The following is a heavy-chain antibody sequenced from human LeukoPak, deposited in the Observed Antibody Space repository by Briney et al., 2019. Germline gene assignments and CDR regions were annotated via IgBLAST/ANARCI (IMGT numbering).Heavy chain of an antibody. CDR1: GFTFSSYW. CDR2: INSDGSST. D-gene: IGHD4-17*01. Sequence: GGSLRLSCAASGFTFSSYWMHWVRQAPGKGLVWFSRINSDGSSTSYADSVKGRFTISRDNAKNTLYLQMNSLRAEDTAVYYCARVYGDYRDYWGQGTLVTVSS. CDR3: ARVYGDYRDY. V-gene: IGHV3-74*01. J-gene: IGHJ4*02.